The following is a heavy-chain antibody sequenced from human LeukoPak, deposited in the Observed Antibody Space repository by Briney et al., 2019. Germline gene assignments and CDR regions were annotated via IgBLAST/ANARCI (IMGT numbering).Heavy chain of an antibody. CDR1: GGTFSSYT. V-gene: IGHV1-69*04. CDR3: ARESRVGFGVVIPFIDY. Sequence: SVKVSCKASGGTFSSYTISWLRQAPGQGLEWMGRIIPILGIANYAQKFQGRVTITADKSTSTAYMELSSLRSEDTAVYYCARESRVGFGVVIPFIDYWGQGTLVTVSS. CDR2: IIPILGIA. J-gene: IGHJ4*02. D-gene: IGHD3-3*01.